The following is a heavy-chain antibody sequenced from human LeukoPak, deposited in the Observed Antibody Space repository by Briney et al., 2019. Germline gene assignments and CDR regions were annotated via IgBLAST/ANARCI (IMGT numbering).Heavy chain of an antibody. D-gene: IGHD3-3*01. CDR3: ARAYDFWSPLGY. CDR2: IYTSGST. J-gene: IGHJ4*02. V-gene: IGHV4-61*02. Sequence: SETLSLTCTVSGGSISSGSYYWRWIRQPAGTGLEWIGRIYTSGSTNYNPSLKRRVTISVDTSKNQFSLKLSSVTAADTAVYYCARAYDFWSPLGYWGQGTLVTVSS. CDR1: GGSISSGSYY.